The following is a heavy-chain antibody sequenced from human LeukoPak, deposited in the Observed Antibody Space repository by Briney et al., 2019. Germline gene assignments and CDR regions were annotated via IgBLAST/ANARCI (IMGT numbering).Heavy chain of an antibody. CDR3: ARRTTGTHADAFDI. D-gene: IGHD1-1*01. J-gene: IGHJ3*02. CDR1: GGSISSSSYY. Sequence: SETLSLTCTVSGGSISSSSYYWAWIRQPPGKGLEWIGSIHYSGSTYYNPSLQSRVTISIDTSKNQFSLKLSSVTAADTAVYYCARRTTGTHADAFDIWGQGTVVTVSS. CDR2: IHYSGST. V-gene: IGHV4-39*01.